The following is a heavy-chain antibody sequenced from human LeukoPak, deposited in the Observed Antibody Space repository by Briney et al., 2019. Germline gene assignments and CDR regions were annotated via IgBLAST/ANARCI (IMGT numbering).Heavy chain of an antibody. V-gene: IGHV3-7*03. CDR3: ATYDSWSGYNIAY. CDR2: INRDGSEK. Sequence: GGSLRLSCVVSGFTLSSRWMMWVRQAPREELEWMTNINRDGSEKNYVDSVKGRFTITRDNAENSLYLQMNSLKVEDSAIYYCATYDSWSGYNIAYWGQGTLVTVSS. CDR1: GFTLSSRW. D-gene: IGHD3-3*01. J-gene: IGHJ4*02.